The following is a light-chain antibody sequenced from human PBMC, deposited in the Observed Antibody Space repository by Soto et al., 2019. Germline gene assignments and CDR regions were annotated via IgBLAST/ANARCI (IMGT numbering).Light chain of an antibody. V-gene: IGKV1-5*03. CDR2: KAS. CDR3: QQYNSYSWT. Sequence: DIQMTQSPSTLSASVGDRVTITCRASQSISNWLAWYQQKPGKAPKLLIYKASSLESGVPTRFSGSWSWTGFTLTISSLQPDDFATYYCQQYNSYSWTFGQGTKVEIK. J-gene: IGKJ1*01. CDR1: QSISNW.